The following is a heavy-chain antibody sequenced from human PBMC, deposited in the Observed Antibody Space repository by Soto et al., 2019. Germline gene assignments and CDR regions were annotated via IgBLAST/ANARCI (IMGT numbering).Heavy chain of an antibody. J-gene: IGHJ6*02. V-gene: IGHV1-69*01. D-gene: IGHD3-10*01. CDR2: IIPIFGLT. Sequence: QVQLVQSGAEVRKPGSSVRVSCKPSGGSFSKNAINWVRQAPGQGLEWMGGIIPIFGLTNYAREFQGRLTITADESRSATYMDLSSLTFGYTAMYYCATVEVSSSGNFYFYHYYDMDVWGLGTSVTVSS. CDR3: ATVEVSSSGNFYFYHYYDMDV. CDR1: GGSFSKNA.